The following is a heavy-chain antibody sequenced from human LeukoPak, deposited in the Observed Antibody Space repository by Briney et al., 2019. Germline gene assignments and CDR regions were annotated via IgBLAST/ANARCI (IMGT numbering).Heavy chain of an antibody. CDR3: ARDGTAVAGAN. CDR1: GGTFSSYA. Sequence: ASVKVSCKASGGTFSSYAISWVRQAPGQGLEWMGGIIPIFGTANYAQKFQGRVTITADKSTSTAYMELSSLRSEDTAVYYCARDGTAVAGANWGQETLVTVSS. CDR2: IIPIFGTA. J-gene: IGHJ4*02. D-gene: IGHD6-19*01. V-gene: IGHV1-69*06.